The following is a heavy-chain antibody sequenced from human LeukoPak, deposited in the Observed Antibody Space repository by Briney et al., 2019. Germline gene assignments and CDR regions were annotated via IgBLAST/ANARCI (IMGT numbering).Heavy chain of an antibody. Sequence: SETLSLTCTVSGGSISSSSYYWGWIRQPPGKGLEWIGSIYYSGSTYYNPSLKSRVTISVDTSKNQFSLKLSSVTAADTAVYYCARGWSDTAMVRDYFDYWGQGTLVTVSS. CDR2: IYYSGST. J-gene: IGHJ4*02. V-gene: IGHV4-39*07. D-gene: IGHD5-18*01. CDR1: GGSISSSSYY. CDR3: ARGWSDTAMVRDYFDY.